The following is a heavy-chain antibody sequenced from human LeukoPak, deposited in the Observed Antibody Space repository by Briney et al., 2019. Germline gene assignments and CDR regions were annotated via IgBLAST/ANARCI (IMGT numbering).Heavy chain of an antibody. Sequence: SETLSLTCAVYGGSFSGYYWSWIRQPPGKGLEWIGEINHSGSTNYNPSLKSRVTISVDTSKNQFSLKLSSVTAADTAVYYCARAGTYYYGSGSYYRWGQGTMVTVSS. J-gene: IGHJ3*01. CDR1: GGSFSGYY. V-gene: IGHV4-34*01. CDR2: INHSGST. D-gene: IGHD3-10*01. CDR3: ARAGTYYYGSGSYYR.